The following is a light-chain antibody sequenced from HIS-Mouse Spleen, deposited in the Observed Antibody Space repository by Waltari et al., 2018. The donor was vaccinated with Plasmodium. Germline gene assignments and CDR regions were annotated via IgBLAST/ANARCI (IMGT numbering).Light chain of an antibody. CDR1: QSVSSY. Sequence: EIVLTQSPATLSLSPGARATLSCRASQSVSSYLAWYQQKPGQAPRLLIYDASNRATGIPARFSGSGSGTDFTLTISSLEPEDFAVYYCQQYGSSPYTFGQGTKLEIK. V-gene: IGKV3-11*01. CDR2: DAS. CDR3: QQYGSSPYT. J-gene: IGKJ2*01.